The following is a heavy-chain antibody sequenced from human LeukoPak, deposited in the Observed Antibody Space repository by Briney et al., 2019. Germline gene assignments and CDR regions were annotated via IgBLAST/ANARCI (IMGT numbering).Heavy chain of an antibody. V-gene: IGHV4-34*01. J-gene: IGHJ3*02. Sequence: SETLSLICAVYGGSFSGYYWSWIRQPPGKGLEWIGEINHSGSTNYNPSLKSRVTISVDTSKNQFSLKLSSVTAADTAVYYCAGYDFWSGSSSSYAFDIWGQGTMVTVSS. D-gene: IGHD3-3*01. CDR2: INHSGST. CDR1: GGSFSGYY. CDR3: AGYDFWSGSSSSYAFDI.